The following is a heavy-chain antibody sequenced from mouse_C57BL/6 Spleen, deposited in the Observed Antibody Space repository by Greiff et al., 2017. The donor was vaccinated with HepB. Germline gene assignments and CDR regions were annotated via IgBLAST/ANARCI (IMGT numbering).Heavy chain of an antibody. Sequence: VHLVESGAELVKPGASVKLSCKASGYTFTSYWMHWVKQRPGRGLEWIGRIDPNSGGTKYNEKFKSKATLTVDKPSSTAYMQLSSLTSEDSAVYYCARSVIYDGYYGFDYWGQGTTLTVSS. CDR1: GYTFTSYW. D-gene: IGHD2-3*01. CDR2: IDPNSGGT. V-gene: IGHV1-72*01. CDR3: ARSVIYDGYYGFDY. J-gene: IGHJ2*01.